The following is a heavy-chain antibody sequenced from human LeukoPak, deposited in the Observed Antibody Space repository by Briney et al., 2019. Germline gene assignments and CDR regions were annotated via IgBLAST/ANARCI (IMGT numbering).Heavy chain of an antibody. CDR3: ASLALYGYDAFDI. CDR2: IYYSGST. CDR1: GGSISSYY. D-gene: IGHD4-17*01. J-gene: IGHJ3*02. V-gene: IGHV4-59*01. Sequence: PSETLSLTCTVSGGSISSYYWSWIRQPPGKGLEWIGYIYYSGSTNYNPSLQSRVTISVDTSKNQFSLKLSSVTAADTAVYYCASLALYGYDAFDIWGQGTMVTVSS.